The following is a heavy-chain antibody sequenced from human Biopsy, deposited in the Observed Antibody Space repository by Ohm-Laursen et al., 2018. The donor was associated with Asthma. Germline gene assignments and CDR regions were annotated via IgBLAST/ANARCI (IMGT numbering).Heavy chain of an antibody. CDR3: ARDAWELQKPYAYYFDY. J-gene: IGHJ4*02. CDR2: IWYDGSNK. D-gene: IGHD1-26*01. Sequence: SLRLSCAASGFTFSSYGMHWVRQAPGKGLEWVAVIWYDGSNKYYADSVKGRFTISRDNSKNTLYPQMNSLRAEDTAVYYCARDAWELQKPYAYYFDYWGQGTLVTVSS. CDR1: GFTFSSYG. V-gene: IGHV3-33*01.